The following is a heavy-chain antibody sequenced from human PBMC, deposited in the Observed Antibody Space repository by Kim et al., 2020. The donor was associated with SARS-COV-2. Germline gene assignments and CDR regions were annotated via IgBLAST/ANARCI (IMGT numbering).Heavy chain of an antibody. CDR3: ARGGGAVAFDP. V-gene: IGHV6-1*01. J-gene: IGHJ5*02. D-gene: IGHD6-19*01. CDR1: GDSVSSNSAV. Sequence: SQTLSLTCAISGDSVSSNSAVWNWVRQSPSRGIEWLGRTYYRSQWYNDYALSVKSRITINPDTSKNQFSLQLNSVTRDDTAVYYCARGGGAVAFDPWRQGTLLSVSS. CDR2: TYYRSQWYN.